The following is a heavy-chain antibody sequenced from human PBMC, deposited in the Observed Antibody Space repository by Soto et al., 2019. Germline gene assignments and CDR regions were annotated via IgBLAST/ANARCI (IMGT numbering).Heavy chain of an antibody. CDR2: ISKDGLDR. CDR3: ASPREGQWLVFDH. Sequence: GGSLRLSCVVSGFTFSDFGMHWVRQSQGEGLAWVASISKDGLDRYYSESVKGRFTISRDDSKNTAFLQMNSLKVEDTAAYFCASPREGQWLVFDHWGQRTLVTVSS. V-gene: IGHV3-30*19. D-gene: IGHD6-19*01. J-gene: IGHJ4*02. CDR1: GFTFSDFG.